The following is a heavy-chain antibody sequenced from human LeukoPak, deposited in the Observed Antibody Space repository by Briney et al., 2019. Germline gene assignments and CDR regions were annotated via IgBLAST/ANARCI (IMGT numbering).Heavy chain of an antibody. CDR1: GGSISSNSCY. D-gene: IGHD5-18*01. J-gene: IGHJ4*02. V-gene: IGHV4-39*01. CDR2: IYYSGST. Sequence: SETLSLTCTVSGGSISSNSCYWAWIRQPPGKGLEWIGSIYYSGSTYYNPSLMSRVTISVDTSKNQFSLNLSSVTAADTAVYYCATPGYSYGLFDYWGQGTLVTVSS. CDR3: ATPGYSYGLFDY.